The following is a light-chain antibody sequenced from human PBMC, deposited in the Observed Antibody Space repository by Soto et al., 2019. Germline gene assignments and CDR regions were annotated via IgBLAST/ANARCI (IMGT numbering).Light chain of an antibody. CDR1: QSVSNN. CDR3: QQRSNWRDT. V-gene: IGKV3-15*01. CDR2: GAS. J-gene: IGKJ5*01. Sequence: EIVMTQSPATLSVSPGERGTLSCRASQSVSNNLAWYQQKPGQAPRLLIYGASTRATGIPARFSGSGSGTDFTLTISSLEPEDFAVYYCQQRSNWRDTFGQGTRLEIK.